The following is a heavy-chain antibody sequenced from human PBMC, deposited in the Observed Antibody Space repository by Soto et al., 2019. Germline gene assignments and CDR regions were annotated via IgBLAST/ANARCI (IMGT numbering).Heavy chain of an antibody. CDR2: IWYDGSNK. CDR3: ARDLGSSLGSVDY. CDR1: GFTFSSYG. Sequence: QVQLVESGGGVVQPGRSLRLSCAASGFTFSSYGMHWVRQAPGKGLEWVAVIWYDGSNKYYADSVKGRFTISRDNSKNTLYLQMNSLRAEDTAVYYCARDLGSSLGSVDYWGQGTLVTVSS. D-gene: IGHD6-13*01. V-gene: IGHV3-33*01. J-gene: IGHJ4*02.